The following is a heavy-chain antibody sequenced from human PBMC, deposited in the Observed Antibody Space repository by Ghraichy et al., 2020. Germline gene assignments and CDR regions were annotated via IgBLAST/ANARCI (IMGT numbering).Heavy chain of an antibody. D-gene: IGHD3-16*01. CDR3: ARLESPYDYVWGTLGPFDY. Sequence: GGSLRLSCKGSGYSFTSYWIGWVRQMPGKGLEWMGIIYPGDSDTRYSPSFQGQVTISADKSISTAYLQWSSLKASDTAMYYCARLESPYDYVWGTLGPFDYWGQGTLVTVSS. V-gene: IGHV5-51*01. CDR1: GYSFTSYW. CDR2: IYPGDSDT. J-gene: IGHJ4*02.